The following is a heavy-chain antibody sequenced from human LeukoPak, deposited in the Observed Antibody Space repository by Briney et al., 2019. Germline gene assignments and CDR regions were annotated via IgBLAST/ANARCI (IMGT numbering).Heavy chain of an antibody. D-gene: IGHD3-16*02. CDR2: INHSGST. J-gene: IGHJ4*02. V-gene: IGHV4-34*01. CDR1: GGSFSGYY. CDR3: ARGSYDYVWGSYRLWYFDY. Sequence: SETLSLTCAVYGGSFSGYYWSWIRQPPGKGLEWIGEINHSGSTNYNPSLKSRVTISVDTPKNQFSLKLSSVTAADTAVYYCARGSYDYVWGSYRLWYFDYWGQGTLVTVSS.